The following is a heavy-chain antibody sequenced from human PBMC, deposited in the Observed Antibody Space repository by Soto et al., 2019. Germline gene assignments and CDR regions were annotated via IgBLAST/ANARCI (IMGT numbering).Heavy chain of an antibody. D-gene: IGHD1-26*01. J-gene: IGHJ2*01. CDR3: XXXPXGSWYFDL. V-gene: IGHV4-4*02. CDR1: GGSISSSNW. CDR2: IYHSGST. Sequence: QVQLQESGPGLVKPSGTLSLTCAVSGGSISSSNWWSWVRQPPGKGLEWIGEIYHSGSTNYNPSXKXRXXXSVXXSKXXXXLKLSSVTAAXTAXXXXXXXPXGSWYFDLWGRGTLVTVSS.